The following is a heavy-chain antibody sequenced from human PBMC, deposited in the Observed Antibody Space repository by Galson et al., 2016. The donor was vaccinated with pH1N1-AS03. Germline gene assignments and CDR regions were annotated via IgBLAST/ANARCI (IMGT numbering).Heavy chain of an antibody. CDR3: ARRCYFDY. CDR1: GYTLTRYY. Sequence: SVKVSCKASGYTLTRYYMHWVRQAPGQGLEWIGIIDPSGGPTTYAPKFQGRITITTDTSTSTVYMELISLRSEDTAVYYCARRCYFDYWGQGTLVTVSS. CDR2: IDPSGGPT. J-gene: IGHJ4*02. D-gene: IGHD1-1*01. V-gene: IGHV1-46*01.